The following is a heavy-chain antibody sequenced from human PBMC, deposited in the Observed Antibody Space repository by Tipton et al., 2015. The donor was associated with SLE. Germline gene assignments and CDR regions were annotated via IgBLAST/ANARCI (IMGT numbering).Heavy chain of an antibody. V-gene: IGHV3-23*01. J-gene: IGHJ4*02. D-gene: IGHD2-8*02. CDR2: ISGSGGST. CDR1: GFTFDDYG. CDR3: HCTGGVRTPDY. Sequence: SLRLSCAASGFTFDDYGMSWVRQAPGKGLEWVSGISGSGGSTYYADSVKGRFTISRDNSKNTLYLQMNSLRAEDTAVYYVHCTGGVRTPDYWGQGTLVTVSS.